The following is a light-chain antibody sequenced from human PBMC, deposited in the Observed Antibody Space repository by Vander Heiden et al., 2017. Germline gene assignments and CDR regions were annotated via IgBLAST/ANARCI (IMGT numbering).Light chain of an antibody. CDR1: QSVSSN. CDR3: LQYNNWPFWT. CDR2: GAS. J-gene: IGKJ1*01. Sequence: EIVMTQSPATLSVSPGERATLSCRDSQSVSSNLAWYQQKPGQAPRLLIYGASGRATGIPARFSGSGSGTEFTLTISSLQSEDFAVYYCLQYNNWPFWTFGQGTKVEIK. V-gene: IGKV3-15*01.